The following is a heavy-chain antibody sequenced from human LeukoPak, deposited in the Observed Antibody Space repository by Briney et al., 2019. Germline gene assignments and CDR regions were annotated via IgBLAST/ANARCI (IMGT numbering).Heavy chain of an antibody. Sequence: GASETVSCMASGYTFTGYYMHWVRQAPGQGLEWMGWINPNSGGTNYAQKFQGRVTMTRDTSISTAYMELSRLRSDDTAVYYCARVDSSGYWGAFDIWGQGTMVTVSS. CDR3: ARVDSSGYWGAFDI. CDR1: GYTFTGYY. J-gene: IGHJ3*02. V-gene: IGHV1-2*02. D-gene: IGHD3-22*01. CDR2: INPNSGGT.